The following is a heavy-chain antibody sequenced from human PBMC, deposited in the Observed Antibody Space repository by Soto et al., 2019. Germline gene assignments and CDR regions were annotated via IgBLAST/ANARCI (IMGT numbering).Heavy chain of an antibody. Sequence: QVQLQESGPGLVKPSQTLSLTCSVSGDSIRGGGHYWNWIRQFPGKGLEWIGYVYHSGSTHYNPSPRGRTTISIDTSKNQFSLRLISVTAADTALYYCARDTGLAPTVWGYWGHGTQVTVSS. J-gene: IGHJ4*03. CDR3: ARDTGLAPTVWGY. CDR1: GDSIRGGGHY. V-gene: IGHV4-31*03. D-gene: IGHD7-27*01. CDR2: VYHSGST.